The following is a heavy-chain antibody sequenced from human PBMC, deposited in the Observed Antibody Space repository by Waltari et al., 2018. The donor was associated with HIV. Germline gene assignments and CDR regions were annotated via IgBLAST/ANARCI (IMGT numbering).Heavy chain of an antibody. CDR3: ARGGYYYDISGYYHY. Sequence: QVQLVESGGGVVQPGRSLRLSCAASGFTFSNFAMHGVRQAPGKGLEWVAVIWYDGDNKYYADSVKGRFTISRDNSKNTLYLQMNSLRVEDTAVYYCARGGYYYDISGYYHYWGQGTLVTVSS. D-gene: IGHD3-22*01. CDR2: IWYDGDNK. CDR1: GFTFSNFA. V-gene: IGHV3-33*01. J-gene: IGHJ4*02.